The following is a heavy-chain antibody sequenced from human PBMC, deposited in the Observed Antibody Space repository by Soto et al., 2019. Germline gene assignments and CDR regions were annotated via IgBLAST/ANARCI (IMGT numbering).Heavy chain of an antibody. CDR1: GFTFSRYG. J-gene: IGHJ1*01. V-gene: IGHV3-33*01. CDR3: ARAYYDISDRYYTQHWGYFQH. Sequence: QVQLVESGGGVVQPGTSLRLSCEASGFTFSRYGMHWVRQAPGKGLEWVAFIWFDGSKKYYADSVKGRFTISRDNSKNTLYLQVNSLRAEYMALYYCARAYYDISDRYYTQHWGYFQHWGQGTLVTVSS. D-gene: IGHD3-22*01. CDR2: IWFDGSKK.